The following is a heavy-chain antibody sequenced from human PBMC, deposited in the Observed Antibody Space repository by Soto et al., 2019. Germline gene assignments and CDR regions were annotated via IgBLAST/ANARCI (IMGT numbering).Heavy chain of an antibody. CDR2: IYSDGTRT. J-gene: IGHJ4*02. CDR3: ARGALGNYYQDS. D-gene: IGHD3-10*01. V-gene: IGHV3-74*01. CDR1: GFTFSRDW. Sequence: PGGSLRLSCATSGFTFSRDWMHWVRQAPGKGLVWVSRIYSDGTRTNYADYAMGRFTISRDNAKNTLYLQMNSLRAEDTAVYFCARGALGNYYQDSWGQGTPVTVSS.